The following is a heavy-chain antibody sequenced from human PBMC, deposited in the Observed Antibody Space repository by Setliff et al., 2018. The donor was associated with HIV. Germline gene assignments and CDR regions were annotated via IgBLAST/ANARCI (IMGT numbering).Heavy chain of an antibody. V-gene: IGHV4-34*01. D-gene: IGHD2-2*01. CDR1: GGSFSGYY. CDR3: ARGRRDPQVRRKGVGYFDY. Sequence: PSETLSLTCAVYGGSFSGYYWSWIRQPPGKGLEWIGEINHSGSTNYNPSLKSRVTISVDTSKNQFSLKLSSVTAADTAVYYCARGRRDPQVRRKGVGYFDYWGQGTLVTVSS. J-gene: IGHJ4*02. CDR2: INHSGST.